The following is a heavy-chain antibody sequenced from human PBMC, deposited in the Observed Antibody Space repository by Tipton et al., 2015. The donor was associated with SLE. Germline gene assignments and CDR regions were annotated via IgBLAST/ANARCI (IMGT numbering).Heavy chain of an antibody. J-gene: IGHJ3*01. Sequence: LRLSCTVSSGSISSGSYYWSWIRQPAGKGLEWIGRIYTSGSTNYNPSLKSRFSISLDTSKNHFSLRLTSVTAADTAIYYCARETRAFDVWGQGTMVIVSS. CDR1: SGSISSGSYY. D-gene: IGHD1/OR15-1a*01. CDR3: ARETRAFDV. V-gene: IGHV4-61*02. CDR2: IYTSGST.